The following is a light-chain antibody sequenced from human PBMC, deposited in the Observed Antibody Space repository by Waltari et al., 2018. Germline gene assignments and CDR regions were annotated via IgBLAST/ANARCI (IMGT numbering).Light chain of an antibody. Sequence: QSVLTQPPSASGTPGQRVTISCSGSSSNIGSNYVYWYQQLPGTAPKLLIYRNNQLPSGVPDRFSGSKSRTSASLAISGLRSEDEADYYCAAWDDSLSGPVFGGGTKLTVL. V-gene: IGLV1-47*01. CDR3: AAWDDSLSGPV. CDR2: RNN. CDR1: SSNIGSNY. J-gene: IGLJ2*01.